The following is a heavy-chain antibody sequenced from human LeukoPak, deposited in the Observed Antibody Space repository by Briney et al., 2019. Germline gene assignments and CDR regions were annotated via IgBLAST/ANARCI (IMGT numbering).Heavy chain of an antibody. Sequence: GASVKVSCKASGYTFTSYGISWVRQAPGQGLEWMGWISAYNGNTNYAQKLQGRVTMTTDTSTSTAYMELRSLRSDDTAVCYCARSDYYGSGSRRALFDPWGQGTLVTVSS. J-gene: IGHJ5*02. V-gene: IGHV1-18*01. D-gene: IGHD3-10*01. CDR2: ISAYNGNT. CDR3: ARSDYYGSGSRRALFDP. CDR1: GYTFTSYG.